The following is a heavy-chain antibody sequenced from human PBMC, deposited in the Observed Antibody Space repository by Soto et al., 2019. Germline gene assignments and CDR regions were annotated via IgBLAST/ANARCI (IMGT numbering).Heavy chain of an antibody. D-gene: IGHD6-6*01. V-gene: IGHV1-69*06. CDR3: ARAAYSSSSMGAFGI. J-gene: IGHJ3*02. CDR1: GGTFSSYA. Sequence: SVKVSCKASGGTFSSYAISWVRQAPGQGLEWMGGIIPIFGTANYAQKFQGRVTITADKSTSTAYMELSSLRSEDTAVYYCARAAYSSSSMGAFGIWGQGTMVTVSS. CDR2: IIPIFGTA.